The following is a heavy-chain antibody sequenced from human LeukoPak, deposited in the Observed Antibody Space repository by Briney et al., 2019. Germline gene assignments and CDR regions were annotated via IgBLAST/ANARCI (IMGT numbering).Heavy chain of an antibody. J-gene: IGHJ6*02. CDR2: ISAYNGNT. CDR1: GYTFTSYD. D-gene: IGHD6-19*01. V-gene: IGHV1-18*01. CDR3: ARVSSSGWYDYYGMDV. Sequence: GASVKVSCKASGYTFTSYDISWVRQAPGQGLEWMGWISAYNGNTNYAQKLQGRVTMTTDTSTSTAYMELRSLRSDDTAVYYRARVSSSGWYDYYGMDVWGQGTTVTVSS.